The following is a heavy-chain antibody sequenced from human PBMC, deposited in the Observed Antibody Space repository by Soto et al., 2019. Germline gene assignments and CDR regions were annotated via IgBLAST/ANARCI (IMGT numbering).Heavy chain of an antibody. CDR1: GFTFSSYA. Sequence: PGGSLRLSCAASGFTFSSYAMSWVRQAPGKGLEWVSAISGSGGSTYYADSVKGRFTISRDNSKNTPYLQMNSLRAEDTALFYCAKVYIIAYYDILTGLHPPFDYWGQGTLVTVSS. V-gene: IGHV3-23*01. J-gene: IGHJ4*02. CDR3: AKVYIIAYYDILTGLHPPFDY. CDR2: ISGSGGST. D-gene: IGHD3-9*01.